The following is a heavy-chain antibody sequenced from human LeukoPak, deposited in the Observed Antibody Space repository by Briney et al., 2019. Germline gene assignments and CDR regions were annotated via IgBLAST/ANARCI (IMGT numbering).Heavy chain of an antibody. CDR2: ISAYNGNT. CDR1: GGTFSSYA. D-gene: IGHD6-19*01. Sequence: ASVKVSCTASGGTFSSYAISWVRQAPGQGLEWVGWISAYNGNTNYAQKLQGRVTMTTDTSTSTAYMELRSLRSDDTAVYYCARAPGIAVAGTSDYWGQGTLVTVSS. CDR3: ARAPGIAVAGTSDY. J-gene: IGHJ4*02. V-gene: IGHV1-18*01.